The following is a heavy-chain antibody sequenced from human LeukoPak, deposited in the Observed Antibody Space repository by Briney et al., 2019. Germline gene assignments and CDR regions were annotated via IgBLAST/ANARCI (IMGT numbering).Heavy chain of an antibody. CDR2: IKQDGSEK. CDR1: GFTFSSYW. J-gene: IGHJ5*02. D-gene: IGHD3-10*01. V-gene: IGHV3-7*03. CDR3: ARDIPITMVRGVIIGPWFDP. Sequence: GGSLRLSCAASGFTFSSYWMSWVRQAPGKGLEWVANIKQDGSEKYYVDSVKGRFTISRDNAKNSLYLQMNSLRAEDTAVYYCARDIPITMVRGVIIGPWFDPWGQGTLVTVFS.